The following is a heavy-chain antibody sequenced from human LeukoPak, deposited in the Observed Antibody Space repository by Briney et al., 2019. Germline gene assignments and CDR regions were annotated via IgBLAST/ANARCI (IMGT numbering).Heavy chain of an antibody. CDR2: INANSGGT. CDR3: ARENSDWAFDY. Sequence: GASVNVSCKASGYTFTDYYIHWVRQAPGQGLEWMGWINANSGGTKYAQKFQGRVTMTRDTSISAAYMELSRLGSDDTAVYYCARENSDWAFDYWGQETLVSVSS. CDR1: GYTFTDYY. D-gene: IGHD6-19*01. J-gene: IGHJ4*02. V-gene: IGHV1-2*02.